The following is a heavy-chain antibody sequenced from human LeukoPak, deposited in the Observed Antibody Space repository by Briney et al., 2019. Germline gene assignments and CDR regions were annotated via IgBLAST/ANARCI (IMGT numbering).Heavy chain of an antibody. CDR3: ARVWDSSGWYLDY. CDR2: IYYSGST. Sequence: SETLSLTCAVYGGSFSGYYWSWIRQPPGKGLEWIGYIYYSGSTYYNPSLKSRVTISVDTSKNQFSLKLSSVTAADTAVYYCARVWDSSGWYLDYWGQGTLVTVSS. CDR1: GGSFSGYY. J-gene: IGHJ4*02. D-gene: IGHD6-19*01. V-gene: IGHV4-30-4*08.